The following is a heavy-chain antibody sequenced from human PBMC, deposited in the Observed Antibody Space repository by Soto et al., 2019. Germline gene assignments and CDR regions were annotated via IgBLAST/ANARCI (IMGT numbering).Heavy chain of an antibody. CDR3: AKAKIKSYSGSYSYFDY. J-gene: IGHJ4*02. CDR1: GFTFSSYA. V-gene: IGHV3-23*01. D-gene: IGHD1-26*01. CDR2: ISGSGGST. Sequence: GGSLRLSCAASGFTFSSYAMSWVRQAPGKGLEWVSAISGSGGSTYYADSVKGRFTISRDNSKNTLYLQMNSLRAEDTAVDYCAKAKIKSYSGSYSYFDYWGQGTLVTVSS.